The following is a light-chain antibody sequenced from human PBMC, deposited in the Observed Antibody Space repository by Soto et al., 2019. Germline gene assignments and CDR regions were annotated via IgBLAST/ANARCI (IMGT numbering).Light chain of an antibody. J-gene: IGLJ1*01. CDR1: SSDVGSYNL. CDR2: EGS. CDR3: CSYAGSFTYV. V-gene: IGLV2-23*01. Sequence: QSALTQPASVSGSPGQSITISCTGTSSDVGSYNLVSWYQQHPGKAPKLMIYEGSKRRSGVSNRFSGSKSGNTASLTISGLQAEYEADYYCCSYAGSFTYVFGTGTKLTVL.